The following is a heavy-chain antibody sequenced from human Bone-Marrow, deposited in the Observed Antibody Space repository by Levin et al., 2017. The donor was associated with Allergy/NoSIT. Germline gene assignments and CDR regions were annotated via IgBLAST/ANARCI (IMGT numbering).Heavy chain of an antibody. Sequence: GGSLRLSCAASGFTFTTYVMHWVRQAPGKGLEGVAVISSHGSDKYYADSVKGRSTIYRDNSMNTLYLQVNSLRPEDTAVYYCAREPSGYRYGLGRIDQWGQGTLVIVSS. V-gene: IGHV3-30-3*01. J-gene: IGHJ4*02. CDR1: GFTFTTYV. CDR2: ISSHGSDK. CDR3: AREPSGYRYGLGRIDQ. D-gene: IGHD5-18*01.